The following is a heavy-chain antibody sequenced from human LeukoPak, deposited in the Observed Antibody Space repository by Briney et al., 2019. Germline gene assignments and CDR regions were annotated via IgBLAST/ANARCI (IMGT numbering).Heavy chain of an antibody. CDR1: GYTFTGYY. Sequence: ASVKVSCKASGYTFTGYYMHWVRQAPGQGLEWMGWINPNSGGTYYAQKFQGRVTMTRDTSISTAYMELSRLRSDDTAVYYCARGQLRLRSPLYNWNVGGYWGQGTLVTVSS. CDR3: ARGQLRLRSPLYNWNVGGY. D-gene: IGHD1-1*01. J-gene: IGHJ4*02. CDR2: INPNSGGT. V-gene: IGHV1-2*02.